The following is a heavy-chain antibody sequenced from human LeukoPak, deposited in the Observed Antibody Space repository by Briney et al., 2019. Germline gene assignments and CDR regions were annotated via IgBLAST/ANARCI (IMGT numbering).Heavy chain of an antibody. CDR1: GGTFSSYA. J-gene: IGHJ5*02. V-gene: IGHV1-69*13. Sequence: SVKVSCKASGGTFSSYAISWVRQAPGQGLEWMGGIVPIFGTANYAQKFQGRVTITADESTSTAYMELSSLRSEDTAVYYCHYYDSSGYYNWFDPWGQGTLVTVSS. CDR2: IVPIFGTA. CDR3: HYYDSSGYYNWFDP. D-gene: IGHD3-22*01.